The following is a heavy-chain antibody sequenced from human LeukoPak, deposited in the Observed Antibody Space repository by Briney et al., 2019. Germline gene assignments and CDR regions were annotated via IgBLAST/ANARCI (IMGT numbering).Heavy chain of an antibody. J-gene: IGHJ4*02. CDR1: GGTFSSYA. D-gene: IGHD3-10*01. Sequence: SVKVSFKASGGTFSSYAISWVRQAPGRGLEWMGGIIPIFGTANYAQKFQGRVTITADKSTSTAYMELSSLRSEDTAVYYCARAKYYGSGSYYKGAYYFDYWGQGTLVAVSS. CDR2: IIPIFGTA. V-gene: IGHV1-69*06. CDR3: ARAKYYGSGSYYKGAYYFDY.